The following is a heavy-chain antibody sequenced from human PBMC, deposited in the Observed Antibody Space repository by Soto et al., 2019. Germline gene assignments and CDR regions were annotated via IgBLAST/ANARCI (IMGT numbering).Heavy chain of an antibody. CDR2: ISTYSGDT. D-gene: IGHD3-9*01. CDR1: GYTFFTYD. CDR3: ARHHGPTTLENCFDP. J-gene: IGHJ5*02. V-gene: IGHV1-18*01. Sequence: QVHLVQSGVEVKTPGASVKVSCQASGYTFFTYDISWVRQAPGQGLEWMGWISTYSGDTKYAQKVQGRVTMTIDTTTTTAYLELRSLRSDDTAVYYSARHHGPTTLENCFDPWCQGTLVTVSS.